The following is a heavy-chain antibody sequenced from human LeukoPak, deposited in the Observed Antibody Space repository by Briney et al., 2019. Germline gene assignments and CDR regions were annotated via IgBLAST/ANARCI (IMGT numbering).Heavy chain of an antibody. V-gene: IGHV4-34*01. CDR3: ASASHSSGWYAVDY. CDR1: GGSFSGYY. CDR2: IKHGGST. J-gene: IGHJ4*02. D-gene: IGHD6-19*01. Sequence: SGTLSLTCAVYGGSFSGYYWSWIRQPPGKGLEWIGEIKHGGSTNYNPSLKRRVSISVDTTKTQFSLKLRSVTAADTAVYYCASASHSSGWYAVDYWGQGTLVTVSA.